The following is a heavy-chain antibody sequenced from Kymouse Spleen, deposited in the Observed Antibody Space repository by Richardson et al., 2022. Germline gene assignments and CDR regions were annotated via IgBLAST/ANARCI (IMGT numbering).Heavy chain of an antibody. V-gene: IGHV4-31*03. D-gene: IGHD1-7*01. Sequence: QVQLQESGPGLVKPSQTLSLTCTVSGGSISSGGYYWSWIRQHPGKGLEWIGYIYYSGSTYYNPSLKSRVTISVDTSKNQFSLKLSSVTAADTAVYYCARDGTNYVGYYYYGMDVWGQGTTVTVSS. CDR1: GGSISSGGYY. CDR3: ARDGTNYVGYYYYGMDV. CDR2: IYYSGST. J-gene: IGHJ6*02.